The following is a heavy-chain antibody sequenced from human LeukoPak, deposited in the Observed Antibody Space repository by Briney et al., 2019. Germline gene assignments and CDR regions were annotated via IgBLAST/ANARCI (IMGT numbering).Heavy chain of an antibody. D-gene: IGHD6-13*01. CDR3: ARDRSSSRKYSSFDF. CDR2: IKEDGSER. V-gene: IGHV3-7*04. J-gene: IGHJ4*02. Sequence: GGSLRLSCAASGFTFSSYRMSWVRQAPGKGLEWVANIKEDGSERYYVDSVKGRFTISRDNAKDSLYVQLNSLRAEDTAVYFCARDRSSSRKYSSFDFWGQGTLVTVSS. CDR1: GFTFSSYR.